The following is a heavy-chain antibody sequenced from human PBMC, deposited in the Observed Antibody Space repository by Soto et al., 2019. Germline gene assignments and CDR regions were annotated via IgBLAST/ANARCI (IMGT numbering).Heavy chain of an antibody. CDR1: GFTFSNYG. CDR3: AKLYCSSPSCYSVGAFEI. D-gene: IGHD2-2*01. Sequence: QVQLVESGGGVVQPGRSLRLSCAASGFTFSNYGMHWVRQAPGKGLEWVALIWFDGSDKYYADSVKGRFTMSRDNSKNTVYVQRTSLRAEDTAMYYCAKLYCSSPSCYSVGAFEIRGQGTMVTVSA. J-gene: IGHJ3*02. CDR2: IWFDGSDK. V-gene: IGHV3-33*06.